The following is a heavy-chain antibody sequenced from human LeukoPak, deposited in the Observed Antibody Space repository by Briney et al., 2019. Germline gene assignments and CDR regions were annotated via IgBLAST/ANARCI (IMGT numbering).Heavy chain of an antibody. CDR3: ASGEDTAMEDPPCFDY. D-gene: IGHD5-18*01. J-gene: IGHJ4*02. Sequence: GGSLRLSCAASGFTFSIYGMHWVRQAPGKGLEWVAFILYDGSNKYFADSVKGRFTISRDNSKNTLYLQTNSLRAEDTAVYYCASGEDTAMEDPPCFDYWGQGTLVTVSS. CDR2: ILYDGSNK. CDR1: GFTFSIYG. V-gene: IGHV3-30*02.